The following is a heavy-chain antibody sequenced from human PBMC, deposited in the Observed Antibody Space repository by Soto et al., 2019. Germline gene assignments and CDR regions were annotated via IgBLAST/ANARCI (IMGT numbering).Heavy chain of an antibody. V-gene: IGHV1-24*01. CDR2: FDPEDGET. CDR1: GYTLTELS. D-gene: IGHD6-19*01. CDR3: ATPLVAGTDNWFDP. J-gene: IGHJ5*02. Sequence: ASVKVSCKVSGYTLTELSMHWVRQAPGKGLEWMGGFDPEDGETIYAQKFQGRVTMTEDTSTDTAYMELSSLRSEDTAVYYCATPLVAGTDNWFDPWGQGTLVTVSS.